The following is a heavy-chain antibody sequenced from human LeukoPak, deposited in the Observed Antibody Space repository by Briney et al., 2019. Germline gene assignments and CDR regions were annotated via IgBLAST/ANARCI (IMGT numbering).Heavy chain of an antibody. V-gene: IGHV4-38-2*02. CDR2: IYHSGST. J-gene: IGHJ5*02. CDR3: ARAEREYPEIWFDP. D-gene: IGHD1-14*01. CDR1: GYSISSGYY. Sequence: PSETLSLTCTVSGYSISSGYYWGWIRQPPGKGLEWIGSIYHSGSTYYNPSLKSRVTISVDTSKNQFSLKLSSVTAADTAVYYCARAEREYPEIWFDPWGQGTLVTVSS.